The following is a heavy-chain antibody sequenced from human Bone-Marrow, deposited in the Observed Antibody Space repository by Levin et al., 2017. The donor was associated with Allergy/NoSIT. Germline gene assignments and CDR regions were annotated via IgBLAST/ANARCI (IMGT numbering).Heavy chain of an antibody. CDR1: GFTFENHG. D-gene: IGHD1-1*01. J-gene: IGHJ4*02. CDR3: ARTGGNHRHEFDS. V-gene: IGHV3-30*03. Sequence: GESLKISCVGSGFTFENHGIHWVRQAPGKGLEWVSVLSYDGTTEYYADSVKGRLTSSRDNSKNTVYLQIQSLTADDMAVYYCARTGGNHRHEFDSWGQGILVTVSS. CDR2: LSYDGTTE.